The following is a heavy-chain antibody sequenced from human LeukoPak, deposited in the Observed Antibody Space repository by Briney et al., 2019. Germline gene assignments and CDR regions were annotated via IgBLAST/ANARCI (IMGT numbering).Heavy chain of an antibody. Sequence: GGSLRLSCAASGFTFDDYAMHWVRQAPGKGLEWVSGISWNSGSIGYADSVKGRFTISRDNAKNSLYLQMNSLRAEDTALYYCAKDKILTGYYLVGGAFDIWGQGTMVTVSS. CDR3: AKDKILTGYYLVGGAFDI. D-gene: IGHD3-9*01. CDR2: ISWNSGSI. CDR1: GFTFDDYA. J-gene: IGHJ3*02. V-gene: IGHV3-9*01.